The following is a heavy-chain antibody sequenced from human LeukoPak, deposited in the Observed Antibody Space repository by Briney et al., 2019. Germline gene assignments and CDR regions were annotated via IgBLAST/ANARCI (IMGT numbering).Heavy chain of an antibody. CDR2: IIGSGGST. CDR1: GFTFSSDT. J-gene: IGHJ4*02. D-gene: IGHD6-13*01. Sequence: GGSLRLSCAASGFTFSSDTMSWGREAPGTGLEWGSAIIGSGGSTYYEASVKGRFTISRDNSKNPLYLQMNSLRAEDTAVYYCAKGVGLAAAGPPLDFDYWGQGTLVTVSS. V-gene: IGHV3-23*01. CDR3: AKGVGLAAAGPPLDFDY.